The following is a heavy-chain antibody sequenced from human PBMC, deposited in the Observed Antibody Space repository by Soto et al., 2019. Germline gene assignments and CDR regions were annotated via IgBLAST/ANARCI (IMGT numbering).Heavy chain of an antibody. D-gene: IGHD5-12*01. CDR3: ARGPGVYSGVVGPSTRAYFDY. V-gene: IGHV4-30-4*01. Sequence: QVQLQESGPGLVKPSQTLSLTCTVSGGSISSGDYYWSWIRQPPGKGLEWIGYIYYSGSTYYNPSLKSRVTTSVDTSKNQFSLKLSSVTAADTAVYYCARGPGVYSGVVGPSTRAYFDYWGQGTLVTVSS. CDR2: IYYSGST. J-gene: IGHJ4*02. CDR1: GGSISSGDYY.